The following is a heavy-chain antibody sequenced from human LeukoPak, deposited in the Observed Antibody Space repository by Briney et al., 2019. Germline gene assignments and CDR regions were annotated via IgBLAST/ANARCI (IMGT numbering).Heavy chain of an antibody. CDR2: IYYSGST. CDR1: GGSISSSSYY. J-gene: IGHJ4*02. D-gene: IGHD3-22*01. CDR3: ASPGYYYKSFDY. V-gene: IGHV4-39*01. Sequence: SETLSLTCTVSGGSISSSSYYWGWIRQPPGKGLEWIGSIYYSGSTYYNPSLKSRVTISVDTSKNQFSLKLSSVTAADTAVYYCASPGYYYKSFDYWGQGTLVTVSS.